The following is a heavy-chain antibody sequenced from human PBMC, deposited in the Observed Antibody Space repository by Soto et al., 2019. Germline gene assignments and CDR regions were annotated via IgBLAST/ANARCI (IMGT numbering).Heavy chain of an antibody. V-gene: IGHV4-34*01. D-gene: IGHD2-15*01. J-gene: IGHJ6*02. CDR1: GGSFSGYY. CDR2: INHSGST. CDR3: AIGGYDCSGGSCPRYYYYGMDV. Sequence: PSETLSLTCAVYGGSFSGYYWSWIRQPPGKGLEWIGEINHSGSTNYNPSLKSRVTISVDTSKNQFSLKLSSVTAADTAVYYCAIGGYDCSGGSCPRYYYYGMDVWGQGTTVTVSS.